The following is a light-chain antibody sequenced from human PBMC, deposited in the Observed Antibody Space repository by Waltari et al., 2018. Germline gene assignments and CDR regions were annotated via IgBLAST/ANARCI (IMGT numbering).Light chain of an antibody. J-gene: IGKJ1*01. CDR3: QKYDRLPAT. Sequence: EIVLTQSPGTLSLSPGERGTLSCRASQSVSRFLAWYQQKPGQAPRLLIYGASTRATGIPDRFSGSGSGTDFSLTISRLEPEDFAVYYCQKYDRLPATFGQGTKVEIK. V-gene: IGKV3-20*01. CDR2: GAS. CDR1: QSVSRF.